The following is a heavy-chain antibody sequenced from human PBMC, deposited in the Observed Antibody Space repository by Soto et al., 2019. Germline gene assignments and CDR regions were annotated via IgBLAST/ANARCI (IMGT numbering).Heavy chain of an antibody. Sequence: QMQLQESGPGLVKPSETLSLSCTVSGGSISSSTYYWGWIRQPPGRGLEWIGSVSYSGTTYYNPSLKSRVTVSVDTSKNQFSLKLSSVTAADAAVYYCARKGTPDERFWYYNYMDVWGKGTTVTVSS. V-gene: IGHV4-39*01. CDR3: ARKGTPDERFWYYNYMDV. CDR2: VSYSGTT. CDR1: GGSISSSTYY. J-gene: IGHJ6*03. D-gene: IGHD3-3*02.